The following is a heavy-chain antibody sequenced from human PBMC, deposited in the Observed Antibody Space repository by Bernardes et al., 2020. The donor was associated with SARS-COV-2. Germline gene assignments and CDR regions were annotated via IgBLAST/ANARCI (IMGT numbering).Heavy chain of an antibody. CDR3: ARQPGSYVSYYFDY. Sequence: SETLSLTCTVSGGSISSSSYYWGWIRQPPGKGLEWIGSIYYSGSTYYNPSLKSRVTISVDTSKNQFSLKLSSVTAADTAVYYCARQPGSYVSYYFDYWGQGTLVTVSS. J-gene: IGHJ4*02. CDR2: IYYSGST. D-gene: IGHD3-10*01. V-gene: IGHV4-39*01. CDR1: GGSISSSSYY.